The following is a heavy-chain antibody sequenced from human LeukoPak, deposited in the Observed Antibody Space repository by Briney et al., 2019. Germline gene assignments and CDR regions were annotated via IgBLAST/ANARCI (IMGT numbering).Heavy chain of an antibody. CDR2: ISSSGNNT. D-gene: IGHD1-14*01. J-gene: IGHJ4*02. CDR1: GFTFNSYA. V-gene: IGHV3-23*01. Sequence: PGGSLRLSCAASGFTFNSYAMNWVRQAPGKGLEWVSTISSSGNNTYYTDSVKGRFTISRDNSKNTLFLQMNSLRVDDTAVYYCAKDVRTMRPPPEGFDYWGQGTLVTVSS. CDR3: AKDVRTMRPPPEGFDY.